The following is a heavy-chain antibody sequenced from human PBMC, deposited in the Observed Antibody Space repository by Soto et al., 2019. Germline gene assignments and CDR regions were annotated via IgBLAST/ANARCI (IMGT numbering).Heavy chain of an antibody. V-gene: IGHV1-18*04. J-gene: IGHJ5*02. CDR1: GYTFTSYG. CDR3: ARSEPPIAPAGYNWFDP. Sequence: GASVKVSCKASGYTFTSYGISWVRQAPGQGLEWMVWIIVYNGNANYAQKFQGWVTMTRDTSISTAYMELSRLRSDDTAVYYCARSEPPIAPAGYNWFDPWGQGTLVTVSS. D-gene: IGHD6-13*01. CDR2: IIVYNGNA.